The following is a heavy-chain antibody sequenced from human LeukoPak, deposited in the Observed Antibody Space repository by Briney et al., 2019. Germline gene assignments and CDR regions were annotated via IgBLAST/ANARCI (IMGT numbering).Heavy chain of an antibody. D-gene: IGHD3-9*01. V-gene: IGHV3-20*04. CDR1: GFTFDDYG. CDR2: VNWNGGST. CDR3: ATSAGLRYFDWLSRNQDYYFDY. J-gene: IGHJ4*02. Sequence: PGGSLRLSCAASGFTFDDYGMSWVRHAPGKGLEWVSGVNWNGGSTGYADSVKGRFTISRDNSKNTLYLQMNSLRAEDTAVYYCATSAGLRYFDWLSRNQDYYFDYWSQGTLVTVSS.